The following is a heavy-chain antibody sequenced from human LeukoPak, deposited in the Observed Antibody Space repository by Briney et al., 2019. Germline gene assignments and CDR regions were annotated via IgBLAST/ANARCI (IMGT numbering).Heavy chain of an antibody. Sequence: PGGSLRLSCAASGFTFSSYAMSWVHQAPGKGLEWVSAISGSGGSTYYADSVKGRFTISRDNSKNTLYLQMNSLRAEDTAVYYCAKELQQQLVRGDDAFDIWGQGTMVTVSS. D-gene: IGHD6-13*01. CDR2: ISGSGGST. J-gene: IGHJ3*02. CDR1: GFTFSSYA. CDR3: AKELQQQLVRGDDAFDI. V-gene: IGHV3-23*01.